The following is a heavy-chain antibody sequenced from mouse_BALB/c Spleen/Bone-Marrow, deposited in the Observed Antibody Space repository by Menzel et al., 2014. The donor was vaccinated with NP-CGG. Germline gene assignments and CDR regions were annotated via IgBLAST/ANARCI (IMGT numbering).Heavy chain of an antibody. CDR2: IDPANGNT. D-gene: IGHD4-1*01. CDR3: ARWEYYAMDY. V-gene: IGHV14-3*02. Sequence: VTLKECGAELVKPGASVKLSCTASGFNIKDTYMHWVKQRPEQGLEWIGRIDPANGNTKYDPKFQGKATITAGTSSNTAYLQLSSLTSEDTAVYYCARWEYYAMDYWGQGTSVTVSS. J-gene: IGHJ4*01. CDR1: GFNIKDTY.